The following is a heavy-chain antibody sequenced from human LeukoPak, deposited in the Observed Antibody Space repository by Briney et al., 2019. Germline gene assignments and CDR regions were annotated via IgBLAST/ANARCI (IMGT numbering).Heavy chain of an antibody. CDR2: IYSGGNT. CDR1: GFTVSGLY. J-gene: IGHJ5*02. Sequence: PGGSLRLSCAASGFTVSGLYMSWVRQAPGKGLEWVSIIYSGGNTYYADSVKGRFTISRDNSKNTLYLQMNSLRAEDSAVYYCARGFMAGNWFDPWGQGTLVTVSS. V-gene: IGHV3-66*01. CDR3: ARGFMAGNWFDP. D-gene: IGHD3-10*01.